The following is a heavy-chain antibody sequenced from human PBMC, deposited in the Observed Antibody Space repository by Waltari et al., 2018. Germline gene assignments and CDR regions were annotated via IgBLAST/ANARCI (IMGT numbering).Heavy chain of an antibody. J-gene: IGHJ3*02. D-gene: IGHD1-26*01. Sequence: QGLEWMGIINPSGGSTSYAQKFQGRVTMTRDTSTSTVYMELSSLRSEDTAVYYCARGGRRATYAFDILGQGTMVTVSS. V-gene: IGHV1-46*01. CDR2: INPSGGST. CDR3: ARGGRRATYAFDI.